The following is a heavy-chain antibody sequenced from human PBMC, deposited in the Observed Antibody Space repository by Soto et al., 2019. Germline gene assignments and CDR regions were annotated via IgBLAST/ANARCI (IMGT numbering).Heavy chain of an antibody. Sequence: SETLSLTCTVSGGSISSYYWSWIRQPPGKGLEWIGYIYYSGSTNYNPPLKSRVTISVDTSKNQFSLKLSSVTAADTAVYYCARLDTFGGVIAPDAFDIWGQGTMVTVSS. CDR2: IYYSGST. D-gene: IGHD3-16*02. V-gene: IGHV4-59*08. CDR3: ARLDTFGGVIAPDAFDI. CDR1: GGSISSYY. J-gene: IGHJ3*02.